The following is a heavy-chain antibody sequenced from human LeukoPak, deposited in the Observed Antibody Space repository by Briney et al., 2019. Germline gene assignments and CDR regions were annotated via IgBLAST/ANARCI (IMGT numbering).Heavy chain of an antibody. CDR2: ISSNGGST. J-gene: IGHJ3*02. V-gene: IGHV3-64*01. CDR3: AKDQCGGDCRAHAFDI. Sequence: GGSLRLSCAASGFTFSSYAMHWVRQAPGNGLEYVSAISSNGGSTYYANSVKGRFTISRDNSKNTLYLQMGSLRAEDMAVYYCAKDQCGGDCRAHAFDIWGQGTMVTVSS. D-gene: IGHD2-21*02. CDR1: GFTFSSYA.